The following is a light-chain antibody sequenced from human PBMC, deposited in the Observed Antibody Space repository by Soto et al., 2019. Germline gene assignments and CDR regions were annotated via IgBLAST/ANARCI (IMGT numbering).Light chain of an antibody. CDR2: TAS. V-gene: IGKV1-5*03. CDR1: QSISTW. Sequence: DIQMTHSPSTLSASVGDRVTITCRASQSISTWLAWYQQKPGKAPKLLIYTASNLERGVPSRFSGSGSGTEFTLTISSLQPDDFATYYCQQHNSYPRTFGQGTKVEIK. J-gene: IGKJ1*01. CDR3: QQHNSYPRT.